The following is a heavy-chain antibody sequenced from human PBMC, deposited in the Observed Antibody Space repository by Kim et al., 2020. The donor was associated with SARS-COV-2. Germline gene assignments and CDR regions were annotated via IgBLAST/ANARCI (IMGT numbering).Heavy chain of an antibody. CDR1: GYTLTELS. CDR2: FDPEDGET. J-gene: IGHJ6*02. V-gene: IGHV1-24*01. CDR3: ATSTSITGTRAIYYYYYGMDG. Sequence: ASVKVSCKVSGYTLTELSMHWVRQAPGKGLEWMGGFDPEDGETIYAQKFQGRVTMTEDTSTDTAYMELSSLRSEDTAVYYCATSTSITGTRAIYYYYYGMDGWGQGTTVTVSS. D-gene: IGHD1-7*01.